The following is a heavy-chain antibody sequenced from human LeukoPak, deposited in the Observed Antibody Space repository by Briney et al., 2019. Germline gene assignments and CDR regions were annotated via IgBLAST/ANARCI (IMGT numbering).Heavy chain of an antibody. CDR1: GYTFTNYY. Sequence: ASVKVSCKASGYTFTNYYMHWVRQAPGQGFEGMGIINPSGGSTTYAQKFQGRVTVTRDTSTSTVYMELSSLRSEDTAVYYCARGSAVAQSSFWGQGTLAIVSS. CDR3: ARGSAVAQSSF. J-gene: IGHJ4*02. CDR2: INPSGGST. V-gene: IGHV1-46*01. D-gene: IGHD6-19*01.